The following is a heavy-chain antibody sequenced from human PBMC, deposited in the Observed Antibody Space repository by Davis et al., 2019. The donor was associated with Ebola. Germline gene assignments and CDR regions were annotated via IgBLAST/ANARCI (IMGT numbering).Heavy chain of an antibody. CDR1: GFTFSTYW. V-gene: IGHV3-7*01. J-gene: IGHJ4*02. Sequence: GGSLRLSCATSGFTFSTYWMSWVRQAPGKGLEWVDNIKTDGSEEHYVDSVKGRFTMSRDNAKNSLYLQLDSLRDDDTAVYYCARWGLRGNYDSWSGSDYYFDYWGQGTLVTVSS. D-gene: IGHD3-3*01. CDR2: IKTDGSEE. CDR3: ARWGLRGNYDSWSGSDYYFDY.